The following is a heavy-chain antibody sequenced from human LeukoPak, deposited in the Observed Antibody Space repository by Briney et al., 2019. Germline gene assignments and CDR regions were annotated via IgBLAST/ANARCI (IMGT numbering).Heavy chain of an antibody. CDR2: IYYSGDT. V-gene: IGHV4-59*01. Sequence: SETLSLTCTVSGGSISSYYWSWIRQPPGKGLEWIGYIYYSGDTNYNPSLQSRVTISVDTSKNQFSLKLTSVTAADTAVYFCARESRAYSGSHRTPFDYWGQGTLVTVSS. CDR1: GGSISSYY. D-gene: IGHD1-26*01. CDR3: ARESRAYSGSHRTPFDY. J-gene: IGHJ4*02.